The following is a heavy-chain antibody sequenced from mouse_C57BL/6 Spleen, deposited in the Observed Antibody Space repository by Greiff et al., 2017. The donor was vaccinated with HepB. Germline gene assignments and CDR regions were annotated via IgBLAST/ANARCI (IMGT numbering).Heavy chain of an antibody. CDR1: GYTFTSYG. CDR2: IYPRSGNT. D-gene: IGHD2-5*01. CDR3: AIGSNLSYSNYYAMDY. V-gene: IGHV1-81*01. Sequence: QVQLQQSGAELARPGASVKLSCKASGYTFTSYGISWVKQRTGQGLEWIGEIYPRSGNTYYNEKFKGKATLTADKSSSTAYMELRSLTSEDSAVYFCAIGSNLSYSNYYAMDYWGQGTSVTVSS. J-gene: IGHJ4*01.